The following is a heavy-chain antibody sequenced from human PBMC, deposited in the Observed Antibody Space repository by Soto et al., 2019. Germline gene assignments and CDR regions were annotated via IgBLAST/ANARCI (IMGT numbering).Heavy chain of an antibody. CDR3: ARAMTTVTTNWFDP. D-gene: IGHD4-17*01. Sequence: GASVKVSCKASGFTFTSSAVQWVRQARGQSLEWIGWIVAGSGNTNYSQKFQDRVTITRDTSTSTAYMELSSLRSEDTAVYYCARAMTTVTTNWFDPWGQGTLVTVSS. V-gene: IGHV1-58*01. CDR1: GFTFTSSA. J-gene: IGHJ5*02. CDR2: IVAGSGNT.